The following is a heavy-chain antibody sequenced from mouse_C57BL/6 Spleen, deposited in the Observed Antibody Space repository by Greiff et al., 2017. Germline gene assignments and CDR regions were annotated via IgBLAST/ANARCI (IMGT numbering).Heavy chain of an antibody. D-gene: IGHD4-1*01. CDR3: ANWDGHFDV. V-gene: IGHV1-19*01. Sequence: EVQLQQSGPVLVKPGASVKMSCKASGYTFTDYYMNWVKQSHGKSLEWIGVINPYNGGTSYNQKFKGKATLTVDKSSSTAYMELNSLTSEDSAVYYCANWDGHFDVWGTGTTVTVSS. CDR2: INPYNGGT. J-gene: IGHJ1*03. CDR1: GYTFTDYY.